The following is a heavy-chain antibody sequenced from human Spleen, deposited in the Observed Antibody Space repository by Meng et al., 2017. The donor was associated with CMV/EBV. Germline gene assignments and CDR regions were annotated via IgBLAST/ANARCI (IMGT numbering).Heavy chain of an antibody. CDR1: FSSYA. D-gene: IGHD2-2*02. Sequence: FSSYAINWVRQAPGHGLEWMGGIIPIFGTANYAQKFQGRVTLTTDESTSTVFMELSSLRFEDTAVYYCARGRGRYCSSTSCYTFDDWGQGTLVTVSS. J-gene: IGHJ4*02. CDR3: ARGRGRYCSSTSCYTFDD. V-gene: IGHV1-69*05. CDR2: IIPIFGTA.